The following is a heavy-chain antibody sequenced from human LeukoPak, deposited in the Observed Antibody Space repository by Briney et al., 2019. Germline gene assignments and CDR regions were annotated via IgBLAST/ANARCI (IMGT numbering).Heavy chain of an antibody. CDR1: GYTFTGYY. J-gene: IGHJ5*01. CDR3: ARVSLSSNWPNWFDS. CDR2: INPNSGGT. Sequence: GASVKVSCKASGYTFTGYYMHWVRQAPGQGLEWMGWINPNSGGTNYAQKFQGRVTMTRDTSISTAYMELSRLRSDDTAVYYCARVSLSSNWPNWFDSWGQGTLVTVSS. D-gene: IGHD6-13*01. V-gene: IGHV1-2*02.